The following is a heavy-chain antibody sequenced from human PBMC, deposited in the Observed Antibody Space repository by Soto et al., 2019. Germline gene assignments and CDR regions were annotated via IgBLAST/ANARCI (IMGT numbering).Heavy chain of an antibody. CDR1: GGFISTSFYY. J-gene: IGHJ6*02. Sequence: SETLSLTCTVSGGFISTSFYYWSWIRQVPGKGPEWMGYIHYSGATHYNPSLKSRLTISLDTSKNQFSLRLRSVTAADTAVYFLWRGPGHYLSAVSRTYGMDVWGQGTTVTVSS. V-gene: IGHV4-30-4*03. CDR3: WRGPGHYLSAVSRTYGMDV. CDR2: IHYSGAT. D-gene: IGHD3-3*01.